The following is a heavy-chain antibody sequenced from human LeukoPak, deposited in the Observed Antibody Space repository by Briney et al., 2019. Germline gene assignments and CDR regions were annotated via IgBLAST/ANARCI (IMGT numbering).Heavy chain of an antibody. CDR1: GYTFTGYY. CDR3: ARDRYYFDY. CDR2: INPNSGGT. J-gene: IGHJ4*02. Sequence: ASVKVSCKASGYTFTGYYMHWVRQASGQGLEWMGWINPNSGGTKYAQKFQGRVTMTRDTSISTAYMELSSLRSEDTAVYYCARDRYYFDYWGQGTLVTVSS. V-gene: IGHV1-2*02.